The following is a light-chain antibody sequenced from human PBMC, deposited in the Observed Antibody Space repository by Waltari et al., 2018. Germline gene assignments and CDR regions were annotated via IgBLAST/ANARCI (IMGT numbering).Light chain of an antibody. CDR1: QLGDKY. Sequence: SYELTQPPSVSVSPGQTASITCSGDQLGDKYACWYQQKPGQSPVLVIYQDSTRPSGIPGRFSGSNSGNTATLTISGTQAMDEADYYCQAWDSSTAVFGGGTKLTVL. J-gene: IGLJ2*01. CDR3: QAWDSSTAV. V-gene: IGLV3-1*01. CDR2: QDS.